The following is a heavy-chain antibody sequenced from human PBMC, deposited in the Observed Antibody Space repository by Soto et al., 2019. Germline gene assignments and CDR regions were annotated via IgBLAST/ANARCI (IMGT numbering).Heavy chain of an antibody. J-gene: IGHJ4*02. V-gene: IGHV3-11*01. CDR2: ISSSGATI. CDR3: ARAGVSATGPIDN. CDR1: GFTFSDYY. D-gene: IGHD6-25*01. Sequence: QVQLVESGGGLVEPRGSLRLSCAASGFTFSDYYMSWIRQAPGKGLEWLSYISSSGATIYYVDSVKGRFTISRDNAKKYMYWQMDRLGAEHTAVYYCARAGVSATGPIDNWGPGTLVTASS.